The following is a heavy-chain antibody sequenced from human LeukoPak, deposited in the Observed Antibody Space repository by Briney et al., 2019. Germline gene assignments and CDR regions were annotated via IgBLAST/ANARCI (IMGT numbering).Heavy chain of an antibody. CDR3: AGPKTGWSTTPFDY. CDR2: ISSSGSTI. Sequence: GGSLRLSCAASGFTFGDYYMSWIRQAPGKGLEWVSYISSSGSTIYYADSVKGRFTISRDNAKNSLYLQMNSLRAEDTAVYYCAGPKTGWSTTPFDYWGQGTLVTVSS. D-gene: IGHD2-15*01. V-gene: IGHV3-11*04. J-gene: IGHJ4*02. CDR1: GFTFGDYY.